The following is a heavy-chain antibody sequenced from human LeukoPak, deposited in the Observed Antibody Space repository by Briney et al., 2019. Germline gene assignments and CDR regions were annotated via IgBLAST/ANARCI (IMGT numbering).Heavy chain of an antibody. D-gene: IGHD2-2*01. Sequence: GGSLRLSCAASGFTFSSSSMSWVRQAPGKGLEWVSALTGGGGSTYYADSVKGRFTISRDNSKKTLFLQMNSLRAEDTAVYYCAKDLAPAAYWGQGTLVTVSS. CDR3: AKDLAPAAY. J-gene: IGHJ4*02. CDR2: LTGGGGST. V-gene: IGHV3-23*01. CDR1: GFTFSSSS.